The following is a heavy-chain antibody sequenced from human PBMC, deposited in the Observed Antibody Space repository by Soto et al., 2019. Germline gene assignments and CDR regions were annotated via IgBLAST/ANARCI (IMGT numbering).Heavy chain of an antibody. CDR2: IKQDGSEK. D-gene: IGHD3-16*01. CDR3: ARDLRGIGPWGPIFDY. CDR1: GFTFSSYW. V-gene: IGHV3-7*03. J-gene: IGHJ4*02. Sequence: GGSLRLSCAASGFTFSSYWMSWVRQAPGKGLEWVANIKQDGSEKYYVDSVKGRFTISRDNAKNSLYLQMNSLRAEDTAVYYCARDLRGIGPWGPIFDYWGQGTLVTVSS.